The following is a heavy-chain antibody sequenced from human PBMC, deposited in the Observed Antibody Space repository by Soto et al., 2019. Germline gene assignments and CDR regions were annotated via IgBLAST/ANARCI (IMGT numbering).Heavy chain of an antibody. CDR3: ARGNNGFGI. CDR2: IYHSGGT. J-gene: IGHJ3*02. V-gene: IGHV4-31*02. CDR1: GDSLTDLGDY. Sequence: VAGDSLTDLGDYWTWIRQHPGKGLDWIGYIYHSGGTYYNPSLKSRVTISVDTSENRFSLRLTSVAAADTAVYYCARGNNGFGIRGQGKMVTVSS.